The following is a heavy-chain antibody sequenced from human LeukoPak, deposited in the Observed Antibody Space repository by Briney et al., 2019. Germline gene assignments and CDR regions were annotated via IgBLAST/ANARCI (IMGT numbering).Heavy chain of an antibody. CDR2: INPSGSTT. V-gene: IGHV1-46*01. D-gene: IGHD1-1*01. J-gene: IGHJ5*01. Sequence: ASVKVSCKASGYTFTSCFMHWVRQAPGQGLEWLGMINPSGSTTTYAQKFQGRVTMTRDTSTSTVYMEWSSLRSEDTAVYYCARETSDSWGQGTLVTVSS. CDR3: ARETSDS. CDR1: GYTFTSCF.